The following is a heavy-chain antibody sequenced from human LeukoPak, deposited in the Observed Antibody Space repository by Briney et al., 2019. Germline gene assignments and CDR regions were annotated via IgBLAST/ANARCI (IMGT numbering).Heavy chain of an antibody. CDR2: INHSGST. D-gene: IGHD4-17*01. CDR1: GGSFSGYY. J-gene: IGHJ3*02. V-gene: IGHV4-34*01. Sequence: KPSETLSLTCAVYGGSFSGYYWSWIRQPPGKGLEWIGEINHSGSTNYNPSLKSRVTISVDTSKNQFSLKLSSVTAADTAVYYCASPRRLRLAFDIWGQGTMVTVSS. CDR3: ASPRRLRLAFDI.